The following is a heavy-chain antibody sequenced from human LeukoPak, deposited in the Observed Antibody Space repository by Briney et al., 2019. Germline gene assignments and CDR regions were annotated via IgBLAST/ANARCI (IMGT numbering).Heavy chain of an antibody. Sequence: PGGSLRLSCAASGFTFDDYTMHWVRQAPGKGLEWVSLISWDGGSTYYADSVKGRFTISRDNSKNSLYLQMNSLRTEDTALYYCAKDKRLRGYSYGYFDYWGQGTLVTVSS. J-gene: IGHJ4*02. CDR1: GFTFDDYT. V-gene: IGHV3-43*01. CDR2: ISWDGGST. D-gene: IGHD5-18*01. CDR3: AKDKRLRGYSYGYFDY.